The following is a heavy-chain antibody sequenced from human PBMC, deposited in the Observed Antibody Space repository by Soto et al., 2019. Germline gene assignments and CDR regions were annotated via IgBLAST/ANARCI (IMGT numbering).Heavy chain of an antibody. V-gene: IGHV3-53*02. D-gene: IGHD2-2*01. Sequence: EVQLVETGGGLIQPGGSLRLSCADSGFTVSNTYMTCVRQPPGKGLECVSVIYTAGGTNYADSVKGRFIISRDNSKNTLYLQMNSLRAEDTAAYYCARALPVAKGGFDPWGQGTLVTVPS. CDR1: GFTVSNTY. CDR3: ARALPVAKGGFDP. CDR2: IYTAGGT. J-gene: IGHJ5*02.